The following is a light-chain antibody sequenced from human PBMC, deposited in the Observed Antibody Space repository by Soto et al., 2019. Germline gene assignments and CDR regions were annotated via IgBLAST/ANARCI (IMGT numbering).Light chain of an antibody. CDR3: QQYNSYPWT. J-gene: IGKJ1*01. CDR2: KAS. CDR1: LTIGDS. V-gene: IGKV1-5*03. Sequence: DIQMTQSPSSLSASVGDRVTITCRASLTIGDSLSWFQQKPGEAPKLLIYKASTLEVGVPSRFSASGSGTEFTLTINTLQPADFATYYCQQYNSYPWTFGQGTKV.